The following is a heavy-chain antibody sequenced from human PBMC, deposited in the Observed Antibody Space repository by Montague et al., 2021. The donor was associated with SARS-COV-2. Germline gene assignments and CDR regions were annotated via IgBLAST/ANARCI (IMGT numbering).Heavy chain of an antibody. CDR2: ISQSGNT. D-gene: IGHD2-2*02. CDR3: ARLGDGIVPSPILGLGPYYSFYYMDV. V-gene: IGHV4-34*01. J-gene: IGHJ6*03. CDR1: GGFFSRHY. Sequence: SETLSLTCAVSGGFFSRHYWSWIRQPPGKGLEWIGEISQSGNTKYNPSLQSRVSISLDTSRNQFSLKVSSVTAADTAIYYCARLGDGIVPSPILGLGPYYSFYYMDVWGKGTTVTVSS.